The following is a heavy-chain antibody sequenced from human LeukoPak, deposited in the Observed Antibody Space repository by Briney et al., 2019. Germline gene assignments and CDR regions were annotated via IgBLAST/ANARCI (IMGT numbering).Heavy chain of an antibody. D-gene: IGHD5-12*01. Sequence: GGSLRLSCAASGFTVSSNYMSWVRQAPGKGLEWVSVIYSGGSTYYADSVKARFTISRDNAKNSLSLQMNSLRAEDTAVYYCVRDDGVSDYDLLDYWGQGTLVTVSS. V-gene: IGHV3-66*01. CDR3: VRDDGVSDYDLLDY. CDR1: GFTVSSNY. CDR2: IYSGGST. J-gene: IGHJ4*02.